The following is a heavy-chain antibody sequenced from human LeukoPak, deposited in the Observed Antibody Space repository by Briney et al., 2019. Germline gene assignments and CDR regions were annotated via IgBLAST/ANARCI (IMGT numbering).Heavy chain of an antibody. CDR1: GFTFSSYG. Sequence: PGGSLRLSCAAPGFTFSSYGMHWVRQAPGKGLEWVAVISYDGSNKYYADSVKGRFTISRDNSKNTLYLQMNSLRAEDTAVYYCARSSGGIAAAGTLDYYYYYMDVWGKGTTVTVSS. V-gene: IGHV3-30*03. CDR2: ISYDGSNK. CDR3: ARSSGGIAAAGTLDYYYYYMDV. J-gene: IGHJ6*03. D-gene: IGHD6-13*01.